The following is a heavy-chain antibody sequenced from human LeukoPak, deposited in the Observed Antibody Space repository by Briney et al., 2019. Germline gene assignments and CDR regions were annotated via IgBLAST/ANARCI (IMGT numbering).Heavy chain of an antibody. D-gene: IGHD3-9*01. J-gene: IGHJ4*02. CDR1: GGSISSYY. CDR3: ARSKDILTGYCFDY. CDR2: IHTTGST. V-gene: IGHV4-4*07. Sequence: SETLSLTCTVSGGSISSYYWSWIRQPAGKGLEWIGRIHTTGSTNYNPSLKSRVTMSEDTSKNQFSLKLSSVTAADTAVYYCARSKDILTGYCFDYWGQGTLVTVSS.